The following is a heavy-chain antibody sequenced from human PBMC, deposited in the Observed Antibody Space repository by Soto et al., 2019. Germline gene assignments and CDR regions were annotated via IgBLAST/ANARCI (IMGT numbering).Heavy chain of an antibody. CDR1: GGTFSNHA. J-gene: IGHJ3*02. Sequence: QVHLVQSGAEVKKPGSSVKVSCKAPGGTFSNHAINWVRQAPGQGLEWMGRIIPIFTTTNYAQKFQGRVTMHADESTITAYLEPSSLKHDDTAVYYCAREVAADGTFREDVFDIWGQGTLVTVSS. D-gene: IGHD6-13*01. CDR3: AREVAADGTFREDVFDI. V-gene: IGHV1-69*12. CDR2: IIPIFTTT.